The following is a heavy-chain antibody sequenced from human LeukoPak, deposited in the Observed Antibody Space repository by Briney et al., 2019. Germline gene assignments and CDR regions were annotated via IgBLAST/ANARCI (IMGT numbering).Heavy chain of an antibody. CDR2: IYYSGST. V-gene: IGHV4-59*01. J-gene: IGHJ4*02. D-gene: IGHD4-17*01. CDR3: ARERDGELDY. CDR1: GGSISSYY. Sequence: SETLSLTCTVSGGSISSYYWSWIRQPPGKGLEWIGYIYYSGSTNYNPSLKSRVTISVDTSKNQFSLKLSSVTAADTAVYYYARERDGELDYWGQGTLVTVSS.